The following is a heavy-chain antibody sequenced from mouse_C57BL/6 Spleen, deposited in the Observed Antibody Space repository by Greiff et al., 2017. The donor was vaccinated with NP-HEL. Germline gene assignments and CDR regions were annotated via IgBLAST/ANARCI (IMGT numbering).Heavy chain of an antibody. CDR3: ARSTIITTVVANWYFDV. CDR1: GYTFTSYW. CDR2: IDPNSGGT. D-gene: IGHD1-1*01. Sequence: VQLQQSGAELVKPGASVKLSCKASGYTFTSYWMHWVKQRPGRGLEWIGRIDPNSGGTKYNEKFKSKATLTVDKPSSTAYMQLSSLTSEDSAVYDCARSTIITTVVANWYFDVWGTGTTVTVSS. V-gene: IGHV1-72*01. J-gene: IGHJ1*03.